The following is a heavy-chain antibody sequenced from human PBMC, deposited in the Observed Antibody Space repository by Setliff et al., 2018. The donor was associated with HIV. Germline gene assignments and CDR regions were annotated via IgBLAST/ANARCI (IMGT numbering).Heavy chain of an antibody. CDR2: VYPGDFDS. D-gene: IGHD3-22*01. J-gene: IGHJ4*02. Sequence: PGDSLKISCQASGYIFTNFWIGWVRQMPGKGLEWMGTVYPGDFDSIYNESFQGHVTMSVDKATRTAYLEWSSLKASDTAIYYCARRKSEDSGYGPRYYDFWGQGTQVTVSS. CDR3: ARRKSEDSGYGPRYYDF. CDR1: GYIFTNFW. V-gene: IGHV5-51*01.